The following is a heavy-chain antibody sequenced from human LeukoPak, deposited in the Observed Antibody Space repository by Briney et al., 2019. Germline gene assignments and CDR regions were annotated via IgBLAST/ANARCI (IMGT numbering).Heavy chain of an antibody. CDR1: GYSISSGYY. V-gene: IGHV4-38-2*02. Sequence: SETLSLTCTVSGYSISSGYYWGWIRQPPGKGLEWIGSIYHSGSTYYNPSLKSRVTISVDTSKNQFSPKLSSVTAADTAVYYCARVYSYGDWIDYWGQGTLVTVSS. D-gene: IGHD4-17*01. J-gene: IGHJ4*02. CDR3: ARVYSYGDWIDY. CDR2: IYHSGST.